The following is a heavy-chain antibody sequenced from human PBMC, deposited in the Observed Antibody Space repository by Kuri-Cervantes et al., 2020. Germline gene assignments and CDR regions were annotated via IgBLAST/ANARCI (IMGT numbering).Heavy chain of an antibody. V-gene: IGHV3-21*01. Sequence: GESLKISCAASGFTFDDYGMSWVRQAPGKGLEWVSSISGSSGYIYYADSLKGRFTISRDNAKNSLYLQINSLRAEDTAVYYCARDYFGDYYFDYWGQGTLVTVSS. CDR3: ARDYFGDYYFDY. D-gene: IGHD4-17*01. CDR1: GFTFDDYG. J-gene: IGHJ4*02. CDR2: ISGSSGYI.